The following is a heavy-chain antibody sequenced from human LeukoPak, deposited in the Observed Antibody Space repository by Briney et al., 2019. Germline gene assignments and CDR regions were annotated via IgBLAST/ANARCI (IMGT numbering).Heavy chain of an antibody. CDR3: TTYYDFWSGYYNGRNY. V-gene: IGHV3-15*01. Sequence: GGSLRLSCAASGFTFSNAWMSWVRQAPGKGLEWVGRIKSKTDGGTTDYAAPVKGRFTISRDDSKNTLYLQMNSLNTEETAVYYCTTYYDFWSGYYNGRNYWGQGTLVTVSS. J-gene: IGHJ4*02. CDR1: GFTFSNAW. CDR2: IKSKTDGGTT. D-gene: IGHD3-3*01.